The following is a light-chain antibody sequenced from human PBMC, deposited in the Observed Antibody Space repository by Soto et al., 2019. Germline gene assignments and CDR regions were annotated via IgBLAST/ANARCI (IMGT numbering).Light chain of an antibody. CDR3: SSFTSRNTYV. V-gene: IGLV2-14*01. J-gene: IGLJ1*01. CDR2: DVS. Sequence: QSAVTQPASVSASPGQSIAISCTGTSSDVGGYTFVSWYQQHPGKAPKLMIYDVSNRPSGISNRFSGSKSGNTASLTISGLQAEDEADYYCSSFTSRNTYVFGTGTKVTVL. CDR1: SSDVGGYTF.